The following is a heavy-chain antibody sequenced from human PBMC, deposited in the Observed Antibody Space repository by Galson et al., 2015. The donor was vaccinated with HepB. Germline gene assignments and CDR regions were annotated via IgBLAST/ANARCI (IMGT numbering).Heavy chain of an antibody. D-gene: IGHD2-2*01. V-gene: IGHV3-7*03. CDR1: GFTFSSYW. Sequence: SLRLSCAASGFTFSSYWMSWVRQAPGKGLEWVANIKQDGSEKYYVDSVKGRFTISRDNAKNTLYLQMNSLRAEDTAVYYCAREYCSSTSCPSHWGQGTLVTVSS. CDR3: AREYCSSTSCPSH. CDR2: IKQDGSEK. J-gene: IGHJ4*02.